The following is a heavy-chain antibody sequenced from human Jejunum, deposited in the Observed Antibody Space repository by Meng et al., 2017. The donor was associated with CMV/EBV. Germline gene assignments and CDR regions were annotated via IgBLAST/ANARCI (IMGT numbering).Heavy chain of an antibody. CDR1: ISYY. CDR2: INLSGGYT. J-gene: IGHJ6*02. Sequence: ISYYMNGVRQAPGQGLEWMGIINLSGGYTTYAQKFQGRVTMTRDTSTSTVYMELSSLRSEDTAVYYCARPAVPAANYYYYYGLDVWGQGTTVTVSS. CDR3: ARPAVPAANYYYYYGLDV. D-gene: IGHD2-2*01. V-gene: IGHV1-46*01.